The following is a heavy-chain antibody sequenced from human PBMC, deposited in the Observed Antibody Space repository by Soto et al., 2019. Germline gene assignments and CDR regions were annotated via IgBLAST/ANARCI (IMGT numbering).Heavy chain of an antibody. CDR2: ISYSGNT. D-gene: IGHD3-3*02. CDR3: ASMERSKQGLAVYYYDY. J-gene: IGHJ4*02. V-gene: IGHV4-59*01. CDR1: SGSISSYY. Sequence: PSETLSLTCTVSSGSISSYYWSWIRQPPGKGLEWIGYISYSGNTNYNPSLKSRVTLSADTSKNQLSLNLTSATAADTAVYYCASMERSKQGLAVYYYDYWGQGTLVTVSS.